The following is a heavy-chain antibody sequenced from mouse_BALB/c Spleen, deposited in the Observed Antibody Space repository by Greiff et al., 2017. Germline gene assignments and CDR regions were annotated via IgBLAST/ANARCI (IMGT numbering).Heavy chain of an antibody. CDR3: ARWDYGLYAMDY. J-gene: IGHJ4*01. Sequence: EVQLQQSGPELVKPGASVKISCKASGYSFTGYFMNWVMQSHGKSLEWIGRINPYNGDTFYNQKFKGKATLTVDKSSSTAHMELRSLASEDSAVYYCARWDYGLYAMDYWGQGTSVTVSS. CDR2: INPYNGDT. V-gene: IGHV1-20*02. D-gene: IGHD1-2*01. CDR1: GYSFTGYF.